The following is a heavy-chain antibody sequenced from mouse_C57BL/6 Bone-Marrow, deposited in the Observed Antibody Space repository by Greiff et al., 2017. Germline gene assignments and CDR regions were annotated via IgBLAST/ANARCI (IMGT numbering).Heavy chain of an antibody. J-gene: IGHJ4*01. D-gene: IGHD1-1*02. Sequence: VKLQESGAELMKPGASVKLSCKATGYTFTGYWIEWVKQRPGHGLEWIGEILPGSGSTNYNEKFKGKATLTADTSSNTAYMQLSSLTTEDSAVNYCARRGWAMDGWGQGTSVTVSS. CDR2: ILPGSGST. V-gene: IGHV1-9*01. CDR3: ARRGWAMDG. CDR1: GYTFTGYW.